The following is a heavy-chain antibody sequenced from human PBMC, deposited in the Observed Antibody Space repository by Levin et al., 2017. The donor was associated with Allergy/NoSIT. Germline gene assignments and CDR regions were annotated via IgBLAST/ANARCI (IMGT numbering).Heavy chain of an antibody. CDR3: AKDNLPGTTVVTAYFDY. J-gene: IGHJ4*02. D-gene: IGHD4-23*01. V-gene: IGHV3-9*01. CDR1: GFTFDDYA. Sequence: GGSLRLSCAASGFTFDDYAMHWVRRAPGKGLEWVSGISWNSGSIGYADSVKGRFTISRDNAKNSLYLQMNSLRAEDTALYYCAKDNLPGTTVVTAYFDYWGQGTLVTVSS. CDR2: ISWNSGSI.